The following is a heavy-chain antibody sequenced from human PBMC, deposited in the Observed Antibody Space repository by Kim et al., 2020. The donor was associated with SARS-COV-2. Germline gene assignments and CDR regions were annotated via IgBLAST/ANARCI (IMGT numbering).Heavy chain of an antibody. Sequence: SETLSLTCAVYGGSFSGYYWSWIRQPPGKGLEWIGEINHSGSTNYNPSLKSRVTISVDTSKNQFSLKLSSVTAADTAVSYCAAGSSYDSIWGQGTLVTVSS. D-gene: IGHD5-12*01. J-gene: IGHJ4*02. CDR3: AAGSSYDSI. V-gene: IGHV4-34*01. CDR1: GGSFSGYY. CDR2: INHSGST.